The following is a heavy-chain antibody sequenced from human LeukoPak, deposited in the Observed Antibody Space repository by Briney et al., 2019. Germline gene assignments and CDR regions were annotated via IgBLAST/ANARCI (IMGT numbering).Heavy chain of an antibody. D-gene: IGHD3-10*01. J-gene: IGHJ4*02. CDR2: ISSSSSYI. V-gene: IGHV3-21*01. CDR1: GFTFSSYS. CDR3: ASPITIVRGVTFDY. Sequence: PGGSLRLSCAASGFTFSSYSMNWVRQAPGKGLEWVSSISSSSSYIYYADSVKGRFTISRDNAKNSLYLQMNSLRAEDTAVYDCASPITIVRGVTFDYWSQGTLVTVSS.